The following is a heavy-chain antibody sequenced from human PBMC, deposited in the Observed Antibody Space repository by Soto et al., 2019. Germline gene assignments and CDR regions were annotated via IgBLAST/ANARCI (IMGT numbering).Heavy chain of an antibody. CDR2: ISSSGSTI. D-gene: IGHD6-13*01. J-gene: IGHJ5*02. CDR3: ARIPIAAAGKNWFDP. Sequence: GGSLRLSCAASGFTFSSHEMNWVRQAPGKGLEWVSYISSSGSTIYYADSVKGRFTISRDNAKNSLYLQMNSLRAEDTAVYYCARIPIAAAGKNWFDPWGQGTLVTVSS. CDR1: GFTFSSHE. V-gene: IGHV3-48*03.